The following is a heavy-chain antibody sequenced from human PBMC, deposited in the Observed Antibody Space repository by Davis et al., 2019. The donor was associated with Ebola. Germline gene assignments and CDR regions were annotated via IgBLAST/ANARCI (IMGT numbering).Heavy chain of an antibody. CDR3: GKVLSSRSVAGALDV. D-gene: IGHD3-10*01. Sequence: GGSLRLSCAASGFTVSSNYMSWVRQAPGKGLEWVSVIYSGGSTYYADSVKGRFTISRDNSKNTVSLQVNSLIGEDSAVYHCGKVLSSRSVAGALDVWGQGTTVTVSS. CDR2: IYSGGST. V-gene: IGHV3-53*01. CDR1: GFTVSSNY. J-gene: IGHJ6*02.